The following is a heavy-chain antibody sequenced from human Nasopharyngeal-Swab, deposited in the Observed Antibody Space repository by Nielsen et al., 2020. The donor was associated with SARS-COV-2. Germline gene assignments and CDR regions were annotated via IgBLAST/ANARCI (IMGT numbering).Heavy chain of an antibody. Sequence: GESLKISCAASGFTFSSYAMHWVRQAPGKGLEWVSYISSSGSTIYYADSVKGRFTISRDNAKNSLYLQMNSLRAEDTAVYYCARFYVRSGRYSGSDPEDYWGQGTLVTVSS. D-gene: IGHD1-26*01. J-gene: IGHJ4*02. CDR3: ARFYVRSGRYSGSDPEDY. CDR2: ISSSGSTI. CDR1: GFTFSSYA. V-gene: IGHV3-48*04.